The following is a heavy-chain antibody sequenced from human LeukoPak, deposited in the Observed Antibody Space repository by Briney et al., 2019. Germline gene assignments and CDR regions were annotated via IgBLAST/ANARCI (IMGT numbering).Heavy chain of an antibody. D-gene: IGHD5-18*01. CDR1: GFGFSVYW. Sequence: GGSLRLSCAASGFGFSVYWMHWVRQAPGKGLVWVAHINEDGTSARHADSVKGRFTISRDNAKNTLYMQMNSLTVEDTAVYYCARVPTNSYGFGQWGQGSLVTVS. CDR2: INEDGTSA. J-gene: IGHJ4*02. CDR3: ARVPTNSYGFGQ. V-gene: IGHV3-74*01.